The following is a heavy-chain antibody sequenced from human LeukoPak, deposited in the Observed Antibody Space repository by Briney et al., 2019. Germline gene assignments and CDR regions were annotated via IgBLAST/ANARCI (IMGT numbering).Heavy chain of an antibody. V-gene: IGHV3-23*01. CDR3: ARDLHYNVAMDV. CDR1: GFPFSSYA. Sequence: GGSLRLSCEASGFPFSSYAMTWVRQAPGKGLEWVSSIGSDGKTHYSESVKGRVVISRDNFGGRVSLQLNSLSVEATALYYCARDLHYNVAMDVWGQGTTVTVSS. D-gene: IGHD3-10*02. CDR2: IGSDGKT. J-gene: IGHJ6*02.